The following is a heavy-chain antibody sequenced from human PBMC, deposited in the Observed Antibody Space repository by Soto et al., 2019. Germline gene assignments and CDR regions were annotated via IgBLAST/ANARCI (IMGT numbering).Heavy chain of an antibody. V-gene: IGHV3-30*18. CDR1: GFTFSSYG. CDR3: AKVGGGSPGYFDY. D-gene: IGHD1-26*01. Sequence: QVQLVESGGGVVQPGRSLRLSCAASGFTFSSYGMHWVRQAPGKGLEWVAVISYDGSNKYYAESVKGRLTISRDNSKNAMYLQMNSLSAVETAVNCCAKVGGGSPGYFDYWGQGTLVTVSS. J-gene: IGHJ4*02. CDR2: ISYDGSNK.